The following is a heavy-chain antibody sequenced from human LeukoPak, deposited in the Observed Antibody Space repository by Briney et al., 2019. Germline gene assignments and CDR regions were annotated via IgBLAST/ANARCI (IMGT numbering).Heavy chain of an antibody. V-gene: IGHV3-21*01. D-gene: IGHD3-16*02. J-gene: IGHJ4*02. CDR1: GFTFSTSW. CDR3: ARSLMITFGGVIVPIDY. Sequence: GGSLRLSCAASGFTFSTSWMTWVRQAPGKGLEWVSSISSSSSYIYYADSVKGRFTISRDNAKNSLYLQMNSLRAEDTAVYYCARSLMITFGGVIVPIDYWGQGTLVTVSS. CDR2: ISSSSSYI.